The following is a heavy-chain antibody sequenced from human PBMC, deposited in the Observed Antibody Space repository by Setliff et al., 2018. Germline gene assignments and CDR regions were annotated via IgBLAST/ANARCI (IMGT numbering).Heavy chain of an antibody. V-gene: IGHV4-61*02. CDR3: ARSGDYGSGRLSP. J-gene: IGHJ5*02. D-gene: IGHD3-10*01. CDR2: IHASGST. Sequence: SETLSLTCTVSGGSISSGDHYWSWIRQPAGKGLEWIGRIHASGSTNYNPSLKGRVTISVDTSKDQFSLELTSVTAADTAVYYCARSGDYGSGRLSPWGQGTLVTVSS. CDR1: GGSISSGDHY.